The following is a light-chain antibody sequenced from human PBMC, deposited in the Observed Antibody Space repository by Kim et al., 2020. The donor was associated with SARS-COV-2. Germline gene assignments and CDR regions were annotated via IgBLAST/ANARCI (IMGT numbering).Light chain of an antibody. J-gene: IGKJ5*01. CDR2: DAS. Sequence: SVSPGERSTLSGRASQSVKTYLAWYQHKPGQSPRLLIHDASNRATGVPPRFSGGGSGTDFTLTISSLEPEDFAVYYCQQRGNWPTFGQGTRLEIK. V-gene: IGKV3-11*01. CDR3: QQRGNWPT. CDR1: QSVKTY.